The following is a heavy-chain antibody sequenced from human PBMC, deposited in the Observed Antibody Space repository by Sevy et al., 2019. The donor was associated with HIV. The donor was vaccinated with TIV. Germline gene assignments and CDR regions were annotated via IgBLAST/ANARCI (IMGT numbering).Heavy chain of an antibody. Sequence: SETLSLTCAVYGGSFSGYYWSWIRQPPGKGLEWIGEINHSGSTNYNPSLKSRVTISVDTSKNQFSRKLSSVTAADTAVYYCARAPYYDFWSGYSAGHWFDPWGQGTLVTVSS. CDR1: GGSFSGYY. J-gene: IGHJ5*02. CDR2: INHSGST. V-gene: IGHV4-34*01. CDR3: ARAPYYDFWSGYSAGHWFDP. D-gene: IGHD3-3*01.